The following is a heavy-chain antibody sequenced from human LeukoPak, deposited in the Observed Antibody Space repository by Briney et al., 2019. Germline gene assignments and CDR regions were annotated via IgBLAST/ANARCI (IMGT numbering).Heavy chain of an antibody. CDR1: GFTVSSNY. J-gene: IGHJ3*02. Sequence: GGSLRPSCAASGFTVSSNYMSWVRQAPGKGLEWVSVIYSGGSTYYADSVKGRFTISRDNSKNTLYLQMNSLRAEDTAVYYCARGVEYSSGWSLDAFDIWGQGTMVTVSS. CDR3: ARGVEYSSGWSLDAFDI. V-gene: IGHV3-53*01. CDR2: IYSGGST. D-gene: IGHD6-19*01.